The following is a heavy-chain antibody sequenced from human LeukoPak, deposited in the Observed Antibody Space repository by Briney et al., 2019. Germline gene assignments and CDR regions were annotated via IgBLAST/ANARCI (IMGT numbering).Heavy chain of an antibody. V-gene: IGHV3-21*01. J-gene: IGHJ4*02. D-gene: IGHD2-15*01. CDR2: ISSSSSYI. CDR1: GFTFSSYS. Sequence: PGGSLRLSCAASGFTFSSYSMNWVRQAPGKGLEWVSSISSSSSYIYYADSVKGRFTISRDNAKNSLYLQMNSLRAEDTAVYYCARGAPSLMVVAATPDHWGQGTLVTVSS. CDR3: ARGAPSLMVVAATPDH.